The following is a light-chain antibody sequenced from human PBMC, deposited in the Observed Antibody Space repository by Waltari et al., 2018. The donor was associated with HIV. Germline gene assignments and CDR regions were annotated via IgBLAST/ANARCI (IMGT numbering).Light chain of an antibody. CDR1: SSNIGTNG. J-gene: IGLJ2*01. CDR3: GTLDDRLSAGV. Sequence: QSVLTQPPSVSAAPGQRVTISCPGSSSNIGTNGVSWYQQVPGTAPKLPIYDRNNRFPGSSDRFSASQSSTSATLGISGRHTGDESDYYCGTLDDRLSAGVFGGGTRLTVL. CDR2: DRN. V-gene: IGLV1-51*01.